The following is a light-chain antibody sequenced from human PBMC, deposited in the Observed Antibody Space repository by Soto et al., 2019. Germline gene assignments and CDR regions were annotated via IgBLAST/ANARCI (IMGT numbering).Light chain of an antibody. V-gene: IGKV1-5*03. CDR1: QSISGW. CDR2: KAS. Sequence: GERGTSTCRASQSISGWLAWYQQKPGKAPKLLIYKASSLHSGVPSRFSGSGSGTEFTLTISSLQPDDFATYYCQQYSGFSRTFGQGTKVDIK. CDR3: QQYSGFSRT. J-gene: IGKJ1*01.